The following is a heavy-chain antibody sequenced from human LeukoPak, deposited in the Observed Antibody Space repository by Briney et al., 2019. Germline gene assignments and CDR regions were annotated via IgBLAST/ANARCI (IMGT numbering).Heavy chain of an antibody. D-gene: IGHD6-19*01. CDR3: ARGRLSSGWYGGLDY. J-gene: IGHJ4*02. V-gene: IGHV4-34*01. CDR1: GVSFSGYY. CDR2: INHSGNT. Sequence: PSETLSLTCAVYGVSFSGYYWSWIRQPPGKGLEWLGEINHSGNTNYNPSLKSRVAISVDTSKNQLSLKLSSVTAADTAVYYCARGRLSSGWYGGLDYWGQGTLVTVSS.